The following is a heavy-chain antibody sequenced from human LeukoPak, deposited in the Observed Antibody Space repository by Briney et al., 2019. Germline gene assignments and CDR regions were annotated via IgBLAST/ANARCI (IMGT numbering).Heavy chain of an antibody. Sequence: GGSLRLSCAASGFSFSTYAMSWVRQAPGKGLEWVSAISGSGGSAYYAHSVKGRFTISRDNSMNTLYLQMNSLRAEDTALYYCARGRSGWYGGGFDFWGQGTLVTVSS. CDR1: GFSFSTYA. CDR3: ARGRSGWYGGGFDF. J-gene: IGHJ4*02. CDR2: ISGSGGSA. V-gene: IGHV3-23*01. D-gene: IGHD6-19*01.